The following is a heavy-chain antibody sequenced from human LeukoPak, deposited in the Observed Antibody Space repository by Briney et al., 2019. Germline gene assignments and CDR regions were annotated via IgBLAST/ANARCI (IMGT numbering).Heavy chain of an antibody. CDR3: ARDLAEKGMWYSSGCVNY. CDR1: GFTFSTYS. Sequence: GGSLRLSCAASGFTFSTYSMNWVRQAPGKGLEWVSYISKSSSYIYYADSVKGRFTISRDNAKNSLYLQMNSLRAEDTAVYYCARDLAEKGMWYSSGCVNYWGQGTLVTVSS. D-gene: IGHD6-19*01. CDR2: ISKSSSYI. J-gene: IGHJ4*02. V-gene: IGHV3-21*01.